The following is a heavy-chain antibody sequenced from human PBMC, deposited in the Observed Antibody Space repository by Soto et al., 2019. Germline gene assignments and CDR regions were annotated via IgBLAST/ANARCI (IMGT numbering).Heavy chain of an antibody. CDR2: VYRNGNT. V-gene: IGHV4-39*01. CDR1: GRSNRSRLYQ. D-gene: IGHD1-26*01. CDR3: ARLSGSYNDRYFDH. J-gene: IGHJ4*02. Sequence: SXTLGLTCTVSGRSNRSRLYQWVWILQHPGKGLESIGNVYRNGNTYHNASLKSRLTISVDTSNNQFSLKVKSVTAADTAVYFCARLSGSYNDRYFDHWGQGTLVTVSS.